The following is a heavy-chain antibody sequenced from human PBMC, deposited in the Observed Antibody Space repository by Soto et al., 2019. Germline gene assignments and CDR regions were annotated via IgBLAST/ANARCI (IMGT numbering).Heavy chain of an antibody. CDR2: INPNSGGT. V-gene: IGHV1-2*04. Sequence: ASVKVSCKASGYTFTGYYMHWVRQAPGQGLEWMGWINPNSGGTNYAQKFQGWVTMTRDTSISTAYMELSRLRSDDTAVYYCARTPLKYSSSWYGYYYYGMDVWGQGTTVTVSS. J-gene: IGHJ6*02. CDR1: GYTFTGYY. D-gene: IGHD6-13*01. CDR3: ARTPLKYSSSWYGYYYYGMDV.